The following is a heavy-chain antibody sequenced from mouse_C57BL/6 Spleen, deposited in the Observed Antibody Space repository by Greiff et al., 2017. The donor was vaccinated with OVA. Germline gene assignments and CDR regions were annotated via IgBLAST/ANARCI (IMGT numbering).Heavy chain of an antibody. CDR1: GYTFTSYW. Sequence: QVPLQQPGAELFMPGASVKLSCKASGYTFTSYWMPWVEPRPGQGLEWIGEIDPSDSYTNYNQKFMGKSTLTVDKSSSTAYMQLSSLTSEDSAVYYCARSGYDGYSWYFDVWGTGTTVTVSS. CDR3: ARSGYDGYSWYFDV. CDR2: IDPSDSYT. D-gene: IGHD2-3*01. V-gene: IGHV1-69*01. J-gene: IGHJ1*03.